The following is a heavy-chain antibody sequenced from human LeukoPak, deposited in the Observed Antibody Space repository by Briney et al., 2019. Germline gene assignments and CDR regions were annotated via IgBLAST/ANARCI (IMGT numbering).Heavy chain of an antibody. CDR2: ISGSGGST. D-gene: IGHD3-10*01. Sequence: PGGSLRLSCAASGFTFSSYAMSWVRQAPGKGLGWVSPISGSGGSTYYADSVKGRFTISRDNSKNTLYLQMNSLRAEDTAVYYCAKANMVRGVTLKFDYWGQGTPVTVSS. V-gene: IGHV3-23*01. CDR3: AKANMVRGVTLKFDY. CDR1: GFTFSSYA. J-gene: IGHJ4*02.